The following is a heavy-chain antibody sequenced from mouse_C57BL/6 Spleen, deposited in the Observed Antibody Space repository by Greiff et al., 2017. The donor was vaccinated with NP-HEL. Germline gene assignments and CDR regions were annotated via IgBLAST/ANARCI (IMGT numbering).Heavy chain of an antibody. CDR3: ARSRYYYGSSYYFDY. CDR1: GYSFTGYY. V-gene: IGHV1-42*01. Sequence: EVQLQQSGPELVKPGASVKISCKASGYSFTGYYMNWVKQSPEKSLEWIGEINPSTGGTTYNQKFKAKATLTVDKSSSTAYMQLKSLTSEDSAVYYCARSRYYYGSSYYFDYWGQGTTLTVSS. D-gene: IGHD1-1*01. CDR2: INPSTGGT. J-gene: IGHJ2*01.